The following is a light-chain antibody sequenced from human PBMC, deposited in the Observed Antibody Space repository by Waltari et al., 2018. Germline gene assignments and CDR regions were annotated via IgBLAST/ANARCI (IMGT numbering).Light chain of an antibody. CDR3: CSYAGSYFYV. V-gene: IGLV2-11*01. CDR1: SSDADGYKY. J-gene: IGLJ1*01. CDR2: DVT. Sequence: QSALTQPRSVSGSAGQSVTISCPGTSSDADGYKYVSWYQQHPGKAPKLMIYDVTKRPSGVPDRFSGSKSGNTASLTISGLQAEDEADYYCCSYAGSYFYVFATGTKVTVL.